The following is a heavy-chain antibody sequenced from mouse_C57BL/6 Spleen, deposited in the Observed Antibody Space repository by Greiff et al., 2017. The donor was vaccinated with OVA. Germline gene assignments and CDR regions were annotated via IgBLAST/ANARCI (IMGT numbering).Heavy chain of an antibody. V-gene: IGHV5-9-1*02. CDR3: TRGLTGGFAY. CDR1: GFTFSSYA. Sequence: EVQLVESGEGLVKPGGSLKLSCAASGFTFSSYAMSWVRQTPEQRLEWVAYISTGGDYIYYAQTVQGRFTISRDNARNTLYLQMSSLKSEDTAMYYCTRGLTGGFAYWGQGTLVTVSA. J-gene: IGHJ3*01. CDR2: ISTGGDYI. D-gene: IGHD4-1*01.